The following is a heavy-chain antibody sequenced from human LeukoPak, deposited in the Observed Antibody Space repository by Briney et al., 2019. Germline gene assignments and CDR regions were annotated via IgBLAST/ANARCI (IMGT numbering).Heavy chain of an antibody. D-gene: IGHD4-17*01. CDR3: TRGETVTRY. J-gene: IGHJ1*01. CDR2: INNDGSST. V-gene: IGHV3-74*01. CDR1: GFTFSNYW. Sequence: GGSLRLSCAASGFTFSNYWTHWVRQAPGKGLVWVSRINNDGSSTDYADSVKGRFTISRDNAKNTLYMQMNNLRAEDTAVYYCTRGETVTRYWGQGTLVTVSS.